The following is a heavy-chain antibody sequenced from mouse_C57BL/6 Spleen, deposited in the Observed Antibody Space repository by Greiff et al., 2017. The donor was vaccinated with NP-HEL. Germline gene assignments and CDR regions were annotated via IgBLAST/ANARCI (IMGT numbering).Heavy chain of an antibody. CDR3: VIYYDYGWFAY. V-gene: IGHV1-80*01. CDR1: GYAFSSYW. J-gene: IGHJ3*01. D-gene: IGHD2-4*01. Sequence: QVHVKQSGAELVKPGASVKISCKASGYAFSSYWMNWVKQRPGKGLEWIGQIYPGDGDTNYNGKFKGKATLTADKSSSTAYMQLSSLTSEDSAVYFCVIYYDYGWFAYWGQGTLVTVSA. CDR2: IYPGDGDT.